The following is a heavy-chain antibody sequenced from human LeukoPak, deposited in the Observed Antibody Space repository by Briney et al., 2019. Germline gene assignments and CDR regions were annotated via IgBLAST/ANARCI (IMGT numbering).Heavy chain of an antibody. V-gene: IGHV3-53*01. Sequence: GGSLRLSCAASGFTVTSNYMSWVRQAPGTGLEWVSIIYSGGSTYYADSVKGRFTISRDNSKNTLYLQMNSLRAEDTAVYYCSGGSRRGAFDIWGQGTMVTVSS. D-gene: IGHD1-26*01. CDR3: SGGSRRGAFDI. J-gene: IGHJ3*02. CDR2: IYSGGST. CDR1: GFTVTSNY.